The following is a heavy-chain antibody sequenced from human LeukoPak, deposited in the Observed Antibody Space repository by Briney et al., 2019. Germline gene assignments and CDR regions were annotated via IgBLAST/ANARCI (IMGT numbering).Heavy chain of an antibody. V-gene: IGHV3-15*01. CDR2: IKSKTDGGTT. CDR3: TTSESVAGIYYFDY. J-gene: IGHJ4*02. D-gene: IGHD6-19*01. CDR1: GFTFSNAW. Sequence: PGGSLRLSCAASGFTFSNAWMSWVRQAPGKGLEWVGRIKSKTDGGTTDYAAPVKGRFTISRDDSKNTLYLQMNSLKTEDTAVYYCTTSESVAGIYYFDYWGQGTLDTVSS.